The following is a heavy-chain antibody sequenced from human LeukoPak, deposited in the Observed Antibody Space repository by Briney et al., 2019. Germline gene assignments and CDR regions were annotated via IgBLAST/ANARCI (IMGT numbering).Heavy chain of an antibody. J-gene: IGHJ4*02. CDR2: IYTSGST. CDR3: ASSGSNGFFDY. CDR1: GGSISSYY. D-gene: IGHD1-26*01. V-gene: IGHV4-4*07. Sequence: SETLSLTCTVSGGSISSYYWSWIRQPAGKGLEWIGRIYTSGSTNYNPSLMSRVTMSVDTSKNQFSLKLSSVTAADTAVYYCASSGSNGFFDYWGQGTLVTVSS.